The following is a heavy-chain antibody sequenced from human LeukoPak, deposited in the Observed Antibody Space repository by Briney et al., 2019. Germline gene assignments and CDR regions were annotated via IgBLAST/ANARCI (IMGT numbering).Heavy chain of an antibody. CDR1: GFTFSNAW. CDR2: ISGSGGST. J-gene: IGHJ4*02. CDR3: AKDVVGQQWLENY. Sequence: GGSLRLSCAASGFTFSNAWLIWVRQAPGKGLEWVSAISGSGGSTYYGDSVKGRFTISRDNSKNTLSLQMNSLRPEDTALYYCAKDVVGQQWLENYWGQGTLVTVSS. V-gene: IGHV3-23*01. D-gene: IGHD6-19*01.